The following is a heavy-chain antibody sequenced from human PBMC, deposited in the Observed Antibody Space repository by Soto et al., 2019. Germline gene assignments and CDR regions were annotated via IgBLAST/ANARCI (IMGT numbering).Heavy chain of an antibody. D-gene: IGHD5-18*01. CDR1: GGSVSSGYYY. Sequence: QVQLQESGPGLVKPSETLSLTCTVSGGSVSSGYYYWIWIRQPPKKGLAWIGYIYHTGSTNYNPPLKSRVTTSAATSKNQFSLKLGAMTAADTAVYYCARYTYGLDYWGQGTLVTVSS. V-gene: IGHV4-61*01. CDR2: IYHTGST. CDR3: ARYTYGLDY. J-gene: IGHJ4*02.